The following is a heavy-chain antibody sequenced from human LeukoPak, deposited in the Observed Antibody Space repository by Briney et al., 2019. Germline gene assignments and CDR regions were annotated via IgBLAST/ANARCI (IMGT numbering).Heavy chain of an antibody. CDR1: GFTFSSYG. CDR3: ASGGCGGDCYSDFDY. J-gene: IGHJ4*02. Sequence: GGSLRPSCAASGFTFSSYGMHWARQAPGKGLEWVAVIWYDGSNKYYADSVKGRFTISRDNSKNTLYLQMNSLRAEDTAVYYCASGGCGGDCYSDFDYWGQGTLVTVSS. CDR2: IWYDGSNK. V-gene: IGHV3-33*01. D-gene: IGHD2-21*02.